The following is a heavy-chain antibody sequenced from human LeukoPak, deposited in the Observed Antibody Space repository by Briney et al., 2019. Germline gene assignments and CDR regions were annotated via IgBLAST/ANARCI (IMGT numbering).Heavy chain of an antibody. CDR1: GGSISSGDYY. Sequence: SETLSLTCTVSGGSISSGDYYWSWIRQPPGKGLEWIGYIYHSGSTYYNPSLKSRVTISVDRSKNQFSLKLSSVTAADTAVYYCASAPITIFGVAYQDYWGQGTLVTVSS. J-gene: IGHJ4*02. V-gene: IGHV4-30-4*01. D-gene: IGHD3-3*01. CDR3: ASAPITIFGVAYQDY. CDR2: IYHSGST.